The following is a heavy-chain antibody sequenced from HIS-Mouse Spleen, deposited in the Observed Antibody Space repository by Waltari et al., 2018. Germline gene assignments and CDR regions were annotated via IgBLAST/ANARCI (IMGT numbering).Heavy chain of an antibody. D-gene: IGHD6-6*01. CDR2: IYSGGRT. J-gene: IGHJ6*02. Sequence: EVQLVESGGGLIQPGGSLRLSCAASGFTVSSNYISWVRQAPGKGLEWVSVIYSGGRTYYADSVKGRFTISRDNSKNTLYLQMNSLRAEDTAVYYCARDTVIAARSYGMDVWGQGTTVTVSS. CDR3: ARDTVIAARSYGMDV. CDR1: GFTVSSNY. V-gene: IGHV3-53*01.